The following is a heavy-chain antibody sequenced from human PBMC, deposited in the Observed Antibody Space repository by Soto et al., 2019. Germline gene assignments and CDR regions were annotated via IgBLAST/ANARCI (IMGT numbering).Heavy chain of an antibody. CDR1: GYTFTGYY. CDR2: INPNSGGT. CDR3: ARAIGGSGSYYYYGMDV. D-gene: IGHD3-10*01. Sequence: ASVKVSCKASGYTFTGYYMHWVRQAPGQGLEWMGWINPNSGGTNYAQKFQGRVTMTRDTSISTAYMELSRLRSDDTAVYYCARAIGGSGSYYYYGMDVWGQGTTVTVSS. J-gene: IGHJ6*02. V-gene: IGHV1-2*02.